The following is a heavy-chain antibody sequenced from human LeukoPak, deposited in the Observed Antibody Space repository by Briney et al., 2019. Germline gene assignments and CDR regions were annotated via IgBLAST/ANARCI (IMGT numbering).Heavy chain of an antibody. CDR3: ALGYTSGWYYFDI. V-gene: IGHV4-39*01. J-gene: IGHJ2*01. Sequence: SETLSLTCGVSGRSISSRSYYWGWIRQPPGKGVEWIGTIYYSGSTDYNPSLNRRVTISVDTSNNQFSLKLSSVTAADTAVYYCALGYTSGWYYFDIWGRGTLVTVSS. D-gene: IGHD6-19*01. CDR2: IYYSGST. CDR1: GRSISSRSYY.